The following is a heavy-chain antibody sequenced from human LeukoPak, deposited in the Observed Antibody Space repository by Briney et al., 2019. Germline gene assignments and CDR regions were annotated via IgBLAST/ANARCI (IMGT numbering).Heavy chain of an antibody. CDR2: ISSSSSYI. J-gene: IGHJ4*02. CDR1: GFTFSSYA. V-gene: IGHV3-21*01. CDR3: ARAEPYSSSWYYFDY. D-gene: IGHD6-13*01. Sequence: GGSLRLSCAASGFTFSSYAMSWVRQAPGKGLEWVSSISSSSSYIYYADSVKGRFTISRDNAKNSLYLQMNSLRAEDTAVYYCARAEPYSSSWYYFDYWGQGTLVTVSS.